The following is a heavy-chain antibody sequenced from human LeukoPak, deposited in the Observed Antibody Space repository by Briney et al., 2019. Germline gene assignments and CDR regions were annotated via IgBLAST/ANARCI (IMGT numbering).Heavy chain of an antibody. CDR3: TRASRKSCADTVGRTSLGVVAPGWFDP. D-gene: IGHD3-3*01. V-gene: IGHV3-21*01. Sequence: AGSLRLTCTAPGCTLNSYSLNWVRQAPGKGLEWVSCLSSSNSYIYYSDSVKGRFNISRDNAKNSVSLQMNGLRVEDTAVYYCTRASRKSCADTVGRTSLGVVAPGWFDPWGGETVVSVSS. CDR1: GCTLNSYS. J-gene: IGHJ5*02. CDR2: LSSSNSYI.